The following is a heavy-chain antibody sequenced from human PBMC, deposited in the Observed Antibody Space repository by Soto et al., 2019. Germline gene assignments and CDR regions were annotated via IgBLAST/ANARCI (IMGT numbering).Heavy chain of an antibody. CDR2: IFSSGTT. J-gene: IGHJ6*02. CDR1: GDSIGSGNKY. Sequence: SETLSLTCTVSGDSIGSGNKYWSWIRRAPGKGLEWIGYIFSSGTTYYNPSLKSRLTMSLDTSQNQFSLKLNSVTAADTAVYFCARVPSPFDFYYAMDVWGQGTTVTVSS. V-gene: IGHV4-30-4*02. CDR3: ARVPSPFDFYYAMDV. D-gene: IGHD3-16*01.